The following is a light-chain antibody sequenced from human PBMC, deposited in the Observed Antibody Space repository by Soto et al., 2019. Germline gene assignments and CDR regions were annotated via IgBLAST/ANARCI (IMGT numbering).Light chain of an antibody. CDR3: QQRSNWPLT. Sequence: EIVMTHSPATLSVSPVEIATLSCMASQSVSSKLAWYQQKPGQAPRLLIYDASNRATGIPARFSGSGSGTDFTLTISSLEPEDFAVYYCQQRSNWPLTFGGGTKVDIK. CDR2: DAS. CDR1: QSVSSK. V-gene: IGKV3-11*01. J-gene: IGKJ4*01.